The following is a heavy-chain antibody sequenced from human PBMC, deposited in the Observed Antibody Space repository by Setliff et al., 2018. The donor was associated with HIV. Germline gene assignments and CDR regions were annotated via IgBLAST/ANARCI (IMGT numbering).Heavy chain of an antibody. D-gene: IGHD2-15*01. V-gene: IGHV1-18*01. CDR2: ISGHNGGT. CDR3: ARVDNKKYVKYCFDS. CDR1: GYTFSLYS. Sequence: GASVKVSCKTSGYTFSLYSIAWVRQAPGQGLEWMGWISGHNGGTDYDQKLQGRVTMTIDPSTNTAYMELRSLTSDDTAVYFCARVDNKKYVKYCFDSWGQGTPVTVSS. J-gene: IGHJ4*02.